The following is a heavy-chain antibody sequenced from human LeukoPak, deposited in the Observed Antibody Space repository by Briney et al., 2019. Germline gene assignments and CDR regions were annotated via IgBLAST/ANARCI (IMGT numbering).Heavy chain of an antibody. J-gene: IGHJ4*02. Sequence: GGPLRLSCAASGFTFSSYGMHWVRQAPGKGLEWVAVIWYDGSNKYYADSVEGRFTISRDNSKNTLYLQMNSLRAEDTAVYYCAKAASGYSGSYSLDYWGQGTLVTVSS. V-gene: IGHV3-33*06. D-gene: IGHD1-26*01. CDR1: GFTFSSYG. CDR2: IWYDGSNK. CDR3: AKAASGYSGSYSLDY.